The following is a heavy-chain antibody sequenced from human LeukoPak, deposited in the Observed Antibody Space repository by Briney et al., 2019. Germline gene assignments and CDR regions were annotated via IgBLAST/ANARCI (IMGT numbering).Heavy chain of an antibody. CDR1: GGSFSGYS. V-gene: IGHV4-34*01. Sequence: PSETLSLTRAVYGGSFSGYSWSWIRQPPGKGLEWIGEINHSGSTNYNPSLKSRVTISVDTSKNQFSLKLSSVTAADTAVYYCARGGDGYNSTWFDYWGQGTLVTVSS. CDR2: INHSGST. CDR3: ARGGDGYNSTWFDY. J-gene: IGHJ4*02. D-gene: IGHD5-24*01.